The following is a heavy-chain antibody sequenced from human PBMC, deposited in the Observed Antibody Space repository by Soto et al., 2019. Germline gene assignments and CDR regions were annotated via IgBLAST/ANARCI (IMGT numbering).Heavy chain of an antibody. J-gene: IGHJ6*02. CDR3: ASRRGNTYGNGMNV. CDR1: GGTFRNYA. V-gene: IGHV1-69*01. CDR2: FIPFFDTA. Sequence: QVQLVQSGSEMNRPGSSVTVSCKASGGTFRNYAITWVRQAPGQGLEWMGGFIPFFDTAHYAQKFQGRVTISADEAASTIYLELSSLESEDRAVYFCASRRGNTYGNGMNVWGQGTTVTVSS. D-gene: IGHD1-7*01.